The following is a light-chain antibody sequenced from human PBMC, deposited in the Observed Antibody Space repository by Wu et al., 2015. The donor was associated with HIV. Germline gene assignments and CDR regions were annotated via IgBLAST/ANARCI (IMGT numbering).Light chain of an antibody. CDR3: QQYNYWPRT. Sequence: VVLTQSPATLSVSPGESATLSCRASQAVGGDLAWYQQKAGQPPRLLIYDASTRATGIPARFSGSGSGAEFTLTISSLQSEDSAIYYCQQYNYWPRTFGQGSKVEIK. CDR2: DAS. J-gene: IGKJ1*01. V-gene: IGKV3-15*01. CDR1: QAVGGD.